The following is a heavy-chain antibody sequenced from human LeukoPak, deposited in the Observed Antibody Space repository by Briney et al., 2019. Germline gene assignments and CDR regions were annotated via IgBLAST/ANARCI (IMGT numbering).Heavy chain of an antibody. CDR1: GFTFRSYW. J-gene: IGHJ4*02. V-gene: IGHV3-7*03. D-gene: IGHD2-21*02. CDR3: AKSMVVTAIKLRLSSDY. CDR2: INQDGSEK. Sequence: PGGSLRLSCAASGFTFRSYWMSWVRQAPGKGLEWVANINQDGSEKYYVDSVKGRFAISRDNAKNSVFLQMNSLRAEDTAVYYCAKSMVVTAIKLRLSSDYWGQGTLVTVSS.